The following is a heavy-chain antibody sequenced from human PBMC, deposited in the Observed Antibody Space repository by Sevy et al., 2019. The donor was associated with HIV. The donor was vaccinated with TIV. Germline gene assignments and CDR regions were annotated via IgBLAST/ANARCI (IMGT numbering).Heavy chain of an antibody. D-gene: IGHD3-10*01. Sequence: SETLSLTCTVSGGSITSLYWNWIRQPPGKGLEWFAHICYNGHINYNPSLKSRVTLSLDTSKNQFSMMLSSVTAADTAMYYCAGENAGCRGYSWGQGTLVTVSS. J-gene: IGHJ4*02. CDR2: ICYNGHI. CDR1: GGSITSLY. CDR3: AGENAGCRGYS. V-gene: IGHV4-59*08.